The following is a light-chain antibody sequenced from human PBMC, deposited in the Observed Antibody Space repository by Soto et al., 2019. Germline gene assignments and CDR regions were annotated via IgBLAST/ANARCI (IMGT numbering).Light chain of an antibody. CDR2: DVS. J-gene: IGLJ1*01. Sequence: QSVLTQPRAVSGSPGQSVTISCTGTSSDAGGYNYVSWFQQHPGNTPKVMIYDVSKRPSGVPDRFSGSKSGNTASLTISGLQAEDEADYYCCSYAGSPYVFGTGTKVTVL. CDR3: CSYAGSPYV. CDR1: SSDAGGYNY. V-gene: IGLV2-11*01.